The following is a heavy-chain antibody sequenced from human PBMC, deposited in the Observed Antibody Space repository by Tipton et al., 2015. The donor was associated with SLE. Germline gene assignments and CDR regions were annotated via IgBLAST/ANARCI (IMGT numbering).Heavy chain of an antibody. CDR2: IYYTGIT. J-gene: IGHJ4*02. V-gene: IGHV4-39*07. Sequence: TLSLTCSVSDASFSSINYFCGWIRQTPGKGLEWIGTIYYTGITYYNPSLKSRVTISIDMSRRQFSLRLSSVTAADTAVYYCAGLPQSRLFDQWGQGTLVSVFS. CDR3: AGLPQSRLFDQ. CDR1: DASFSSINYF.